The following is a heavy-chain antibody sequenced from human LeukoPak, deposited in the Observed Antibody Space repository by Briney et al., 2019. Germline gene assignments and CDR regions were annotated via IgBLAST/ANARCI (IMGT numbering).Heavy chain of an antibody. D-gene: IGHD6-13*01. CDR3: AGSSWYGRLHGWFDP. V-gene: IGHV1-18*01. CDR1: GYTFTSYG. Sequence: GASVKVSCKASGYTFTSYGISWVRQAPGQGLEWMGWISAYNGNTNYAQKLQGRVTMTTDTSTSTAYMELRSLRSDDTAVYYCAGSSWYGRLHGWFDPWGQGTLVTVSS. J-gene: IGHJ5*02. CDR2: ISAYNGNT.